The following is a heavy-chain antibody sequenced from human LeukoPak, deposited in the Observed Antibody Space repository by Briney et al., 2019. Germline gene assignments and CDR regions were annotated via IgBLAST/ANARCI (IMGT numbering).Heavy chain of an antibody. Sequence: KAGGSLGLSCAASGFTFSSYSMNWVRQAPGKGLEWVSSISSSSSYIYYADSVKGRFTISRDNAKNSLYLQMNSLRAEDTAVYYCARDADYYDSSGYYFDYWGQGTLVTVSS. CDR2: ISSSSSYI. J-gene: IGHJ4*02. CDR1: GFTFSSYS. D-gene: IGHD3-22*01. V-gene: IGHV3-21*01. CDR3: ARDADYYDSSGYYFDY.